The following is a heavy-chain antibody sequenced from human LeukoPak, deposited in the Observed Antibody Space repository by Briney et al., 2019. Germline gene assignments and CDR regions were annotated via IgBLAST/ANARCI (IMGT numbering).Heavy chain of an antibody. CDR3: ARGEYYDFWSGPLGMDV. CDR1: GGSISSSNW. Sequence: SGTLSLTCAVSGGSISSSNWWSWVRQPPGKGLEWIGYIYHSGSTYYNPSLKSRVTISVDRSKNQFSLKLSSVTAADTAVYYCARGEYYDFWSGPLGMDVWGKGTTVTVSS. CDR2: IYHSGST. D-gene: IGHD3-3*01. J-gene: IGHJ6*04. V-gene: IGHV4-4*02.